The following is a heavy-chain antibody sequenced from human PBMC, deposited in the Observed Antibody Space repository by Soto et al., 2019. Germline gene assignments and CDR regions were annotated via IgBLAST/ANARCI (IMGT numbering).Heavy chain of an antibody. CDR1: GGTFSSYA. V-gene: IGHV1-69*13. CDR2: IIPIFGTA. D-gene: IGHD2-2*02. J-gene: IGHJ4*02. CDR3: ARRYCSSTSCYTGYSYGSAFDY. Sequence: SVKVSCKASGGTFSSYAISWVRQAPGQGLEWMGGIIPIFGTANYAQKFQGRVTITADESTSTAYMELSSLRSEDTAVYYCARRYCSSTSCYTGYSYGSAFDYWGQGTLVTVSS.